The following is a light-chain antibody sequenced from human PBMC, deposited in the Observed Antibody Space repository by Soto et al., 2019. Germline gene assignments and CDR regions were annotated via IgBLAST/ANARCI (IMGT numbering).Light chain of an antibody. CDR3: GSYTSSSTPYV. CDR2: DVS. V-gene: IGLV2-14*01. CDR1: SSDVGDYNY. Sequence: QSVLTQPASVSGSPGQSITISCTGSSSDVGDYNYVSWYQQHPGKAPKLMIYDVSNRPSGVSNRFSGSKSGNTASLTISGLQAEDEADYYCGSYTSSSTPYVFGTGTKLTVL. J-gene: IGLJ1*01.